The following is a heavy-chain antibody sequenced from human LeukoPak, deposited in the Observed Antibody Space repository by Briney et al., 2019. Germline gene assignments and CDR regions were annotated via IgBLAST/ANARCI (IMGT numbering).Heavy chain of an antibody. CDR1: GGCFSGYY. CDR3: ASNALHYDILTGYERVFDY. V-gene: IGHV4-34*01. J-gene: IGHJ4*02. D-gene: IGHD3-9*01. CDR2: INHSGST. Sequence: SETLSLTCAVYGGCFSGYYWSWIRQPPGKGLEWIGEINHSGSTNYNPSLKSRVTISVDTSKNQFSLKLSSVTAADTTVYYCASNALHYDILTGYERVFDYWGQGTLVTVSS.